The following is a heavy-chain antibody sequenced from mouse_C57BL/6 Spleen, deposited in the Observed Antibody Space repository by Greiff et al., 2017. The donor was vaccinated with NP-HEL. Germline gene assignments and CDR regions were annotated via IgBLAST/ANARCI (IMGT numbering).Heavy chain of an antibody. V-gene: IGHV1-15*01. J-gene: IGHJ3*01. CDR3: TRAGDERPWFAY. D-gene: IGHD3-3*01. CDR2: IDPETGGT. Sequence: VQLQQSGAELVRPGASVTLSCKASGYTFTDYEMHWVKQTPVHGLEWIGAIDPETGGTAYNQKFKGKAILTADKSSSTAYMELRSLTSEDSAVYYWTRAGDERPWFAYWGQGTLVTVSA. CDR1: GYTFTDYE.